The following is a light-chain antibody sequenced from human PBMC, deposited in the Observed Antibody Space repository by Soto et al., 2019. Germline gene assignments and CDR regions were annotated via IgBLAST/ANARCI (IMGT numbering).Light chain of an antibody. CDR1: SSNIGPTYD. CDR3: QSYDSSLSGYV. CDR2: ANT. Sequence: LTQPPSVSGAPGQRVTISCTGSSSNIGPTYDVHWYQQLPGTAPKLLIYANTNRPSGVPDRFSGSKSGTSASLAITGLQAEDEADYYCQSYDSSLSGYVFGTGTKVTVL. V-gene: IGLV1-40*01. J-gene: IGLJ1*01.